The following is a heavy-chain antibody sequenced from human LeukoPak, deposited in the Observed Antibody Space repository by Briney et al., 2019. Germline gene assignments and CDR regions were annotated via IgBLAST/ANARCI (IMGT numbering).Heavy chain of an antibody. CDR1: GGSISSYY. CDR3: ARGLFLYGSGSYSYYFDY. D-gene: IGHD3-10*01. Sequence: SETLSLTCTVSGGSISSYYWSWIRQPAGKGLEWIGRIYTSGSTNYNPSLKSRVTISVDTSKNQFSLKLSSVTAADTAVYYCARGLFLYGSGSYSYYFDYWGQGTLVTVSS. V-gene: IGHV4-4*07. J-gene: IGHJ4*02. CDR2: IYTSGST.